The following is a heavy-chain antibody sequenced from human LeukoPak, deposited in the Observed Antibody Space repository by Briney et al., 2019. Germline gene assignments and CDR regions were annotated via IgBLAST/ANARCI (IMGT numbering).Heavy chain of an antibody. CDR3: ARVRYFDWVSTAGYMDV. V-gene: IGHV1-18*01. D-gene: IGHD3-9*01. CDR2: ISAHNGDM. CDR1: GYTFTSYD. Sequence: EASVKVSCKASGYTFTSYDINWVRQAPGQGLEWMGWISAHNGDMNYAQKLQGRVTMTTDTSTRTAYMELRSLRSDDAAVYYCARVRYFDWVSTAGYMDVWGKGTTVTVSS. J-gene: IGHJ6*03.